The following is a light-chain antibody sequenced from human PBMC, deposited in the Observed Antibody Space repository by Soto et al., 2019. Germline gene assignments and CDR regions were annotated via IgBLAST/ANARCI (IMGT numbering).Light chain of an antibody. CDR3: SSYTSSSSPYV. CDR2: EVS. J-gene: IGLJ1*01. V-gene: IGLV2-14*01. Sequence: QSALTQPASVSGSPGQSITISCTGTSSDVGGYTFVSWYQQHPGKAPKLMIYEVSTRPSGVSNRFSGSKSGNTASLTISGLQAEDEADYYCSSYTSSSSPYVFGTGTKLTVL. CDR1: SSDVGGYTF.